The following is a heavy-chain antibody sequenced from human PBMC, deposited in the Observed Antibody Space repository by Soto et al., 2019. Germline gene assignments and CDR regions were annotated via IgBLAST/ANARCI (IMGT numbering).Heavy chain of an antibody. CDR3: ARRSSSWYFDY. D-gene: IGHD6-13*01. CDR2: ISGSGGST. CDR1: GFTFSSYA. Sequence: EVQLLESGGGLVQPGGSLRLSCAASGFTFSSYAMNWVRQAPGKGLEWVSVISGSGGSTYYADSVKGRFTISRDNSKNTLYLLMNSLRAEDTAVYYCARRSSSWYFDYWGQGTLVTVS. V-gene: IGHV3-23*01. J-gene: IGHJ4*02.